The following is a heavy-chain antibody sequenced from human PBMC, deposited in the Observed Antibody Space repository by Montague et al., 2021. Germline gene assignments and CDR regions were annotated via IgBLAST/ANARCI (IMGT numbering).Heavy chain of an antibody. V-gene: IGHV5-51*01. Sequence: QSGAEVKKPGESLRISCKASGYSFAPYWIGWVRQMPGKGLEWMGIIFPDDSDTKYGPSFQGQVNISADKSISTAYLQWTSLKASDSAMYYCARRSSTWPLYYFDYWGQGTLVIVSS. CDR2: IFPDDSDT. D-gene: IGHD6-13*01. CDR3: ARRSSTWPLYYFDY. J-gene: IGHJ4*02. CDR1: GYSFAPYW.